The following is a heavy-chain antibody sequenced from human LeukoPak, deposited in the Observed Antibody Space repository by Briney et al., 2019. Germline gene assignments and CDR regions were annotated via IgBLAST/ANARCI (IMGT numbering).Heavy chain of an antibody. CDR3: ARGTMVRGVISRDMDV. V-gene: IGHV1-2*02. CDR2: INPNSGGT. D-gene: IGHD3-10*01. CDR1: GHTFTGYY. Sequence: ASVKVSCTASGHTFTGYYMHWVRQAPGQGLEWMGWINPNSGGTNYAQKFQGRVTMTRDTSISTAYMELSRLRSDDTAVYYCARGTMVRGVISRDMDVWGQGSLVTVSS. J-gene: IGHJ4*02.